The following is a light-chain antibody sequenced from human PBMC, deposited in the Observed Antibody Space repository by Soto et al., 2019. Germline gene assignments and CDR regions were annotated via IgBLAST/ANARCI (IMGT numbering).Light chain of an antibody. CDR3: QKYDSAPWK. J-gene: IGKJ1*01. V-gene: IGKV1-27*01. CDR1: QGIAYY. Sequence: DIQTTHSPSSLSASVGCRATINCGEIQGIAYYLAWYQQRPGKVPKLLIYAASTLQSGVRSRFSGSGSGTGFTLTISSLQPEDVATYYCQKYDSAPWKFGQGTKV. CDR2: AAS.